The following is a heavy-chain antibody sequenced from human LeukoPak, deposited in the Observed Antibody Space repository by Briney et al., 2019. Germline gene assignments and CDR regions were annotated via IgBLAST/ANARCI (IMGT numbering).Heavy chain of an antibody. CDR3: ARGGYSYDSPPGDPFDH. D-gene: IGHD5-18*01. V-gene: IGHV4-59*01. CDR1: GGSISSYY. CDR2: IYYSWST. J-gene: IGHJ4*02. Sequence: SETLSLTCTVSGGSISSYYWSWIRQPPGKGLVESGYIYYSWSTNYNPSLKRRVTISVDITKNHVSRKMSYVAAEDTAMYYCARGGYSYDSPPGDPFDHWGQGTLVTVSS.